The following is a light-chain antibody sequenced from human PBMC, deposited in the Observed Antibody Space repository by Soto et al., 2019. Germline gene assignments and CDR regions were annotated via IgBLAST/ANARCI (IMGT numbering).Light chain of an antibody. CDR1: QSVLYSCDNKNY. CDR2: WAS. Sequence: TVIIQYPDTLAECLGERVTGRCNTSQSVLYSCDNKNYLGWYQQKIGRSPKLIIYWASTRASGVPDRFSGSGSGTDFTRTISSLQVEEVAVYYCQQYYSTRLSVGREMKVDI. V-gene: IGKV4-1*01. CDR3: QQYYSTRLS. J-gene: IGKJ4*01.